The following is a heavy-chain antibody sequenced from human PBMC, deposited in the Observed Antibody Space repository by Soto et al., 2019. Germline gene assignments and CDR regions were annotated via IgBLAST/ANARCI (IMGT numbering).Heavy chain of an antibody. Sequence: QVQLVESGGGVVQPGGSLRLSCAASGFIFSAYGMHWVRQATGKGLEGVAVIGYDGGKKFYADSVKGRFAISRDNSKNTLYLQMNSLGVEDTAVYYCTRDRDGAAGLLIDYWGQGTLVTVSS. D-gene: IGHD6-13*01. CDR2: IGYDGGKK. CDR1: GFIFSAYG. J-gene: IGHJ4*02. V-gene: IGHV3-33*01. CDR3: TRDRDGAAGLLIDY.